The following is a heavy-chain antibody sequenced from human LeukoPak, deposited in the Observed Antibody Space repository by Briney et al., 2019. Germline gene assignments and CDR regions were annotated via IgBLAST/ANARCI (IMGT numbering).Heavy chain of an antibody. CDR2: IYTSGST. D-gene: IGHD3-10*01. CDR1: GGSISSYY. Sequence: SETLSLTCTVSGGSISSYYWSWIPQPAGKGLEWIGRIYTSGSTNYNPSLKSRVTMSVDTSKIQFSLKLSSVTAADTAVYYCARDFPSGFEPFDPWGQGTLVTVSS. J-gene: IGHJ5*02. CDR3: ARDFPSGFEPFDP. V-gene: IGHV4-4*07.